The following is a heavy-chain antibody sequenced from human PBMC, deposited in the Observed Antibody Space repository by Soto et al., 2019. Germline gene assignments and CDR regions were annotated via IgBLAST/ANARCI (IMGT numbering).Heavy chain of an antibody. J-gene: IGHJ5*02. Sequence: PSETLSLRYTVLDGSIIPYYWPRVRQPKGKGLEGIGYIYYGGSTYYNPSLKSRVTISVDTSKNQFSLKLSSVTAADTAVYYCARDPGGGYCSGGSCLGDWFDPWGQGTLVTVSS. V-gene: IGHV4-59*12. CDR1: DGSIIPYY. CDR2: IYYGGST. D-gene: IGHD2-15*01. CDR3: ARDPGGGYCSGGSCLGDWFDP.